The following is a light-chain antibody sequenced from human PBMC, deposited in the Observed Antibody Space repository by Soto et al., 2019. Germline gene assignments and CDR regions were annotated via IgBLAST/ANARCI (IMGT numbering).Light chain of an antibody. CDR1: QSLLHSNGYNY. CDR2: LGS. J-gene: IGKJ5*01. V-gene: IGKV2-28*01. CDR3: MQARQTPIT. Sequence: DIVMTQSPLSLPVTPGEPASISCRSSQSLLHSNGYNYLDWYLQKPGQSPQLLIYLGSNRASGVPDRFSGSGSGTDCTLKISRVEAEDVGVYYCMQARQTPITFGQGTRLEIK.